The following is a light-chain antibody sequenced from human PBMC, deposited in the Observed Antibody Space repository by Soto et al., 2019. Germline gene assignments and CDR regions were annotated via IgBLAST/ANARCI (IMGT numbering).Light chain of an antibody. V-gene: IGKV3-20*01. J-gene: IGKJ2*01. CDR3: QLYDSSLYT. CDR2: GAS. CDR1: QPVSSTY. Sequence: EIVLTQSPGTLSLSPGERATLSCRASQPVSSTYLAWYQQKPGQAPRLLIHGASRRATGIPDRISGRGSGTDFTLTISRLEPEDFAVYDCQLYDSSLYTFGQGTKLEIK.